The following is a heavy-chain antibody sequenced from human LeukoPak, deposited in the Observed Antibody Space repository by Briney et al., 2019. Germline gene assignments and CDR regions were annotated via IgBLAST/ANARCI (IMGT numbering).Heavy chain of an antibody. Sequence: PGRSLRLSCAASGFTFDDYAMHWVRQAPGKGLEWVSGISWNSGSIGYADSVKGRFTISRDNAKNSLYLQMNSLRAEDTALYYCAKGGYSSGWSKFDYWGQGTLVTVSS. CDR1: GFTFDDYA. CDR2: ISWNSGSI. V-gene: IGHV3-9*01. D-gene: IGHD6-19*01. J-gene: IGHJ4*02. CDR3: AKGGYSSGWSKFDY.